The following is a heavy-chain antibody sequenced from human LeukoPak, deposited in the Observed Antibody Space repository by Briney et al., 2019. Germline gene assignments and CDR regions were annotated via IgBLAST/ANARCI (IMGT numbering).Heavy chain of an antibody. Sequence: PSETLSLTCAVYGGSFSGYYWSWIRQPPGKGLEWIGKINHSGSTNYNPSLKSRVTMSVDTSKNQFSLKVNSMTAADTAVYYCARVDYGDYSKDFDYWGQGILVTVSS. CDR1: GGSFSGYY. V-gene: IGHV4-34*01. D-gene: IGHD4-17*01. CDR2: INHSGST. J-gene: IGHJ4*02. CDR3: ARVDYGDYSKDFDY.